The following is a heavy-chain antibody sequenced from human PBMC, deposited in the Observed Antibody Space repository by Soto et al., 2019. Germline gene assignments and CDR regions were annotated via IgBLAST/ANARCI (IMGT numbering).Heavy chain of an antibody. CDR3: AKDGGSEGSFGNWFDP. D-gene: IGHD2-15*01. CDR2: IIPIFGTT. Sequence: QVQLVQSGAELKKPGSSVKVSCKASGGTFSNYAITWVRQAPGQGLEWLGRIIPIFGTTDYAQKVPGRVTITAXXXTXXADMERSSLRSDDTAVYYCAKDGGSEGSFGNWFDPWGQGTLVTVSS. V-gene: IGHV1-69*15. CDR1: GGTFSNYA. J-gene: IGHJ5*02.